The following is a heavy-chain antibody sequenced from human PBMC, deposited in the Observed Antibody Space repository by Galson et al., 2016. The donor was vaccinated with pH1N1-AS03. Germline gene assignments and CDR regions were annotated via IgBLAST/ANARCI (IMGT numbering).Heavy chain of an antibody. V-gene: IGHV1-18*01. Sequence: SVKVSCKASGYTFTNYGISWVRQAPGQGLEYMGWIGTYTIYAQKLQGRVTMTTDTSTSTVYMELRSLRSDDTAVYYCARSGSGSFYEGDFWGQGTLVSVSS. CDR1: GYTFTNYG. D-gene: IGHD3-10*01. CDR3: ARSGSGSFYEGDF. J-gene: IGHJ4*02. CDR2: IGTYT.